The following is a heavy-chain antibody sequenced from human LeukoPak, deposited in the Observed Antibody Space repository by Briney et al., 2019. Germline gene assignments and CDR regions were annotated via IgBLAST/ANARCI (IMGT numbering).Heavy chain of an antibody. CDR1: GGSFSVYY. D-gene: IGHD5-24*01. J-gene: IGHJ4*02. Sequence: SETLSLSCAVYGGSFSVYYWSWIRDPLGKGLSRSGEINHSGSTNYNPSIMSRVTISVDTSKNQFSLKLSSVTAADTAVYYCARVPRGGYYYFDYWGQGTLVTVSS. V-gene: IGHV4-34*01. CDR3: ARVPRGGYYYFDY. CDR2: INHSGST.